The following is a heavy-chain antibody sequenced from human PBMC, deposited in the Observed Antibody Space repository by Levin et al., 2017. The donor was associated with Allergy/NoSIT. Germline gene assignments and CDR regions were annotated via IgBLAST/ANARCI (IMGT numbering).Heavy chain of an antibody. V-gene: IGHV3-23*01. CDR3: AKRLYYGSGNRYFDS. Sequence: LGESLKISCSASGFTFSTYAMGWVRQAPGKGLEWVSSISGSGDGTYYADPVKGRFTISRDNSKNTLYLQMNSLRAEDTAVYYCAKRLYYGSGNRYFDSWGQGTLVTVSS. CDR2: ISGSGDGT. CDR1: GFTFSTYA. J-gene: IGHJ4*02. D-gene: IGHD3-10*01.